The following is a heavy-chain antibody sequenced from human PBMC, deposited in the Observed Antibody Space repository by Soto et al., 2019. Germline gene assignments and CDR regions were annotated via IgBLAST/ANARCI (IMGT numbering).Heavy chain of an antibody. CDR3: ARGGLVVADWFDP. J-gene: IGHJ5*02. CDR1: GYTFTAYY. Sequence: ASVKVSCKVSGYTFTAYYMHWVRQAPGQGLEWTGWINPNSGVTNYAQKFQGRVTMTRDTSISTVYMDLSSLISDDTAVYFCARGGLVVADWFDPWGQGTLVTVSS. D-gene: IGHD2-15*01. CDR2: INPNSGVT. V-gene: IGHV1-2*02.